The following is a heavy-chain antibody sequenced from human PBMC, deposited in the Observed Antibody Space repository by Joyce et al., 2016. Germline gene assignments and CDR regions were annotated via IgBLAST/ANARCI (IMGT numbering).Heavy chain of an antibody. Sequence: QVQLVQSGAEVKKPGASVKVSCKASGYTFTNYAIHWVSQAPGQRLEWMAWINGGNGNTKYSQKFQDRVTITRDTSASTAYMELSSLISEDTAVYYCARSLGATPALGYWGQGTLVTVS. CDR2: INGGNGNT. CDR1: GYTFTNYA. V-gene: IGHV1-3*01. CDR3: ARSLGATPALGY. D-gene: IGHD1-26*01. J-gene: IGHJ4*02.